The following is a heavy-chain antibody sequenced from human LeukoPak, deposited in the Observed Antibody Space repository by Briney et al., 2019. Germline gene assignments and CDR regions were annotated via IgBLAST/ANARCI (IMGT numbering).Heavy chain of an antibody. Sequence: GASVKVFCKASGYTFTGYYMHWVRQAPGQGLEWMGRINPNSGGTNYAQKFQGRVTMTRDTSISTAYMELSRLRSDDTAVYYCARVEYSYGEEYWGQGTLVTVSS. CDR3: ARVEYSYGEEY. D-gene: IGHD5-18*01. J-gene: IGHJ4*02. CDR2: INPNSGGT. CDR1: GYTFTGYY. V-gene: IGHV1-2*06.